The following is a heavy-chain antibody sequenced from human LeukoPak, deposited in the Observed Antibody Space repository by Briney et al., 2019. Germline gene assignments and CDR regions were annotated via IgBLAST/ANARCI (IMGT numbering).Heavy chain of an antibody. J-gene: IGHJ6*03. CDR2: INPSGGST. Sequence: ASVKVSLKASGYTFTNYYMHWVRQAPGQGLAWMGIINPSGGSTSYAQKFQGRVTMTRDMSTSTVYMELSSLRSEDTAVYYCAREGYYDSSGYYFYYYYYMDVWGKGTTVTVSS. CDR1: GYTFTNYY. D-gene: IGHD3-22*01. V-gene: IGHV1-46*01. CDR3: AREGYYDSSGYYFYYYYYMDV.